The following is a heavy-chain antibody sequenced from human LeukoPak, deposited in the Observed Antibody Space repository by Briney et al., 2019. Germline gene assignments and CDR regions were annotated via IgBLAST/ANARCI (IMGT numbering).Heavy chain of an antibody. V-gene: IGHV3-48*03. CDR3: ARGPRDPTGYCSGGRCSPTYEV. CDR1: GFTFSDYE. Sequence: GGTLRLSCVAPGFTFSDYEMKWVRQATGKGREGISYIRSSGSTTYYADSVKCRFTISRDNAKNSLYLQMNSLKAEDTAVYYCARGPRDPTGYCSGGRCSPTYEVWGQGTLVSVSS. D-gene: IGHD2-15*01. CDR2: IRSSGSTT. J-gene: IGHJ4*02.